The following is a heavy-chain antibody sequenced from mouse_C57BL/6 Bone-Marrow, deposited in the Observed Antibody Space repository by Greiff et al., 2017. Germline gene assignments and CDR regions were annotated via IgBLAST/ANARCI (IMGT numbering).Heavy chain of an antibody. Sequence: QVQLQQSGAELARPGASVKMSCKASGYTFTSYTMHWVKQRPGQGLEWIGYINPSSGYTKYNQKFKDKATLTADKSSSTAYMQLSSLTSEDSAVYYCARGDYYSNPVDYWGQGTSGTVSS. V-gene: IGHV1-4*01. J-gene: IGHJ4*01. CDR2: INPSSGYT. CDR3: ARGDYYSNPVDY. CDR1: GYTFTSYT. D-gene: IGHD2-5*01.